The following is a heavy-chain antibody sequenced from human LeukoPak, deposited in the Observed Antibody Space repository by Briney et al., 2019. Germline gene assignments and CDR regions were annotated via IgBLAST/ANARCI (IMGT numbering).Heavy chain of an antibody. J-gene: IGHJ4*02. CDR2: INPNSGGT. D-gene: IGHD6-6*01. CDR3: ARGGIAAPTYYFDY. Sequence: ASVKVSCKASGYTFTGYYMHWVRQAPGQGLEWMRWINPNSGGTNYAQKFQGRVTMTRDTSISTAYMELSRLRSDDTAVYYCARGGIAAPTYYFDYWGQGTLVTVSS. CDR1: GYTFTGYY. V-gene: IGHV1-2*02.